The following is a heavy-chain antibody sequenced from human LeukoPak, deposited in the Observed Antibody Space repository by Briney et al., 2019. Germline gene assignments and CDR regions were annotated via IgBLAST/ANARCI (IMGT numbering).Heavy chain of an antibody. J-gene: IGHJ4*02. CDR1: GFTFSSYS. CDR3: ARSTGIGDYHFDY. V-gene: IGHV3-48*02. CDR2: ISSSSTI. Sequence: GGSLRLSCEFSGFTFSSYSMNGVRQAPGKGLEWVSYISSSSTIYYADSVKGRFTISSDNDKHSLSLQMNSLRDEDTAVYYCARSTGIGDYHFDYWGEGTLVTVSS. D-gene: IGHD6-13*01.